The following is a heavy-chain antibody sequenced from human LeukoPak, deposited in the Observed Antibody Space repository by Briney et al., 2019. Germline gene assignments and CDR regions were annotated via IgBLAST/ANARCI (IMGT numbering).Heavy chain of an antibody. Sequence: SETLSLTCTVSGGSISSYYWNWIRQPAGKGLEWIGRIYTRGSTNYNPSLMSRVTMSVDTSKNQFSLKLSSVTAAGTAVYYCAARAKNAAALDYWGQGNLVTVSS. CDR2: IYTRGST. D-gene: IGHD6-25*01. CDR3: AARAKNAAALDY. CDR1: GGSISSYY. V-gene: IGHV4-4*07. J-gene: IGHJ4*02.